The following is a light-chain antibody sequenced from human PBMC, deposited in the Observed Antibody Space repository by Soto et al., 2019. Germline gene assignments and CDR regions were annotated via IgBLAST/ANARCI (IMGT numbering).Light chain of an antibody. V-gene: IGLV1-44*01. CDR1: SSNIGSYT. J-gene: IGLJ1*01. CDR3: AAWDDSLNGSA. Sequence: QSALTQPPSASGTPGQTVTVSCSGSSSNIGSYTVNWYQQLPGTAPKLVIYSNHQRPSGVPDRFSGSKSGTSASLAISGLQSEDEADYYCAAWDDSLNGSAFGSGTKVTV. CDR2: SNH.